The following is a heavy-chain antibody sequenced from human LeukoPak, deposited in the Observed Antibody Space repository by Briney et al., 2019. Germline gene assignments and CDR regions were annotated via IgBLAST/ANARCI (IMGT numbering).Heavy chain of an antibody. CDR1: GFTFGDYA. V-gene: IGHV3-49*04. CDR3: TRAWAPDY. CDR2: IRSKGYGGTT. J-gene: IGHJ4*02. D-gene: IGHD7-27*01. Sequence: GGSLRLSCTGSGFTFGDYAMSWVRQAPGKGLEWVGFIRSKGYGGTTEYAASVKGRFTISRDASKSIAYRQMNSLKTEDTAVYYCTRAWAPDYWGQGTLVTVSS.